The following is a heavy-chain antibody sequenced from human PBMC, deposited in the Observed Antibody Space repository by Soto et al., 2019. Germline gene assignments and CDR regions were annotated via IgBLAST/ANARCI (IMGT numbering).Heavy chain of an antibody. D-gene: IGHD2-15*01. CDR2: INSDGSST. CDR3: ASGYCYGADCLC. J-gene: IGHJ4*02. V-gene: IGHV3-74*01. Sequence: EVHLVESGGGLVQPGGSLRLSCAASGFTFSNYWMHWVRQAPGKGLMWVSRINSDGSSTTYADSVKGRFTISRDNTKNTLYLQMSSLRAAYTAVYYCASGYCYGADCLCWGQGTLVTVSS. CDR1: GFTFSNYW.